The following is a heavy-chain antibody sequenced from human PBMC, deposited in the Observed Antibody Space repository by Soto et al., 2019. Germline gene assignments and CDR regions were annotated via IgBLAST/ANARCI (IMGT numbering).Heavy chain of an antibody. CDR1: GFTFSSYS. CDR2: ISSSSSYI. J-gene: IGHJ4*02. CDR3: ARVDYYDSSGYYGY. V-gene: IGHV3-21*04. D-gene: IGHD3-22*01. Sequence: LRLSCAASGFTFSSYSMNWVRQAPGKGLEWVSSISSSSSYIYYADSVKGRFTISRDNAKNSLYLQMNSLRADDTAVYYCARVDYYDSSGYYGYWGQGTLVTVSS.